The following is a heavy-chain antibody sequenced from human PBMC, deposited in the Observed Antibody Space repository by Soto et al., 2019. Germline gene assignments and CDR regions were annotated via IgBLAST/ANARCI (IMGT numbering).Heavy chain of an antibody. D-gene: IGHD6-13*01. Sequence: NPSETLSLTCAVYGGSFSGYYWSWIRQPPGKGLEWIGEINHSGSTNYNPSLKSRVTISVDTSKNQFSLKLSSVTAADTAVYYCARDPRFELSSSWSNYYYYGMDVWGQGTTVTVSS. CDR1: GGSFSGYY. CDR2: INHSGST. J-gene: IGHJ6*02. CDR3: ARDPRFELSSSWSNYYYYGMDV. V-gene: IGHV4-34*01.